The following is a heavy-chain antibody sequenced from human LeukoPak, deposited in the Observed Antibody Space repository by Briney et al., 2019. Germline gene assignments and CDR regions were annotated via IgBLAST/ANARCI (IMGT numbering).Heavy chain of an antibody. CDR2: IYYSGST. J-gene: IGHJ3*02. CDR3: AGAPGPLGAFDI. CDR1: GGSISSYY. Sequence: SETLSLTCTVSGGSISSYYWSWIRQPPGKGLEWIGYIYYSGSTNYNPSLKSRVTISVDTSKNQFSLKLSSVTAADTAVYYCAGAPGPLGAFDIWGQGTMVTVSS. D-gene: IGHD3-16*01. V-gene: IGHV4-59*01.